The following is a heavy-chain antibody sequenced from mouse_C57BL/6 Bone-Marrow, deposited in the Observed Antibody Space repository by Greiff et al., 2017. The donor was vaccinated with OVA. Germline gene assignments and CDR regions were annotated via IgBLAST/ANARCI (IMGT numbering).Heavy chain of an antibody. D-gene: IGHD1-1*01. Sequence: QVQLQQSGAELVKPGASVKISCKASGYAFSSYWMNWVKQRPGKGLEWIGQIYPGDGDTNYNGKFKGKATLTADKSSSTAYMQLSSLTSEDSAVYFCARGPLYGSSPFAYWGQGTLVTVSA. CDR1: GYAFSSYW. CDR3: ARGPLYGSSPFAY. J-gene: IGHJ3*01. V-gene: IGHV1-80*01. CDR2: IYPGDGDT.